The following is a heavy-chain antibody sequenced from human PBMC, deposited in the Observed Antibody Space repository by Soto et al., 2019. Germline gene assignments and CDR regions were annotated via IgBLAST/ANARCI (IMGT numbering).Heavy chain of an antibody. Sequence: GGSLRLSCAASGFTFSSYGMHWVRQAPGKGLEWVAVIWYDGSNKYYADSVKGRFTISRDNSKNTLYLQMNSLRAEDTAVYYCARDYSTDFWSGYPLGQGTLVTV. CDR1: GFTFSSYG. V-gene: IGHV3-33*01. CDR3: ARDYSTDFWSGYP. J-gene: IGHJ5*02. CDR2: IWYDGSNK. D-gene: IGHD3-3*01.